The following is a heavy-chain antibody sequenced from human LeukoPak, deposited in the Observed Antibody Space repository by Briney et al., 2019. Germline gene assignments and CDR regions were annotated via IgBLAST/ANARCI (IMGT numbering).Heavy chain of an antibody. D-gene: IGHD3-10*01. CDR3: ARFAAGGSYYYYMDV. Sequence: GGSLRLFCAASGFTFSSYTMNWVRQPPGKGLEWVSNIGTSSTTIYYADSVKGRFTISRDNAKNSLYLKMNSLRADDTAVYYCARFAAGGSYYYYMDVWGKGTTVTVSS. CDR1: GFTFSSYT. V-gene: IGHV3-48*01. CDR2: IGTSSTTI. J-gene: IGHJ6*03.